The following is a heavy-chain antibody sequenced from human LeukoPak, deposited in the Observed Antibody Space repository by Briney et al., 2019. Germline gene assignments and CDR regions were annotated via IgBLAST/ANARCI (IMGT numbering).Heavy chain of an antibody. CDR2: INHSGST. J-gene: IGHJ4*02. Sequence: PSETLSLTCAVYGGSFSGYYWSWIRQPPGKGLEWIGEINHSGSTNYNPSLKSRVTISVDTSKNQFSLKLSSVTAADTAVYYCARSRVYQIKSYDTTKYYFDYWGQGTLVTVSS. D-gene: IGHD5/OR15-5a*01. V-gene: IGHV4-34*01. CDR1: GGSFSGYY. CDR3: ARSRVYQIKSYDTTKYYFDY.